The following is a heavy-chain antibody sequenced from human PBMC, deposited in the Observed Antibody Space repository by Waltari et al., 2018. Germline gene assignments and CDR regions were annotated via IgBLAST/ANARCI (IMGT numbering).Heavy chain of an antibody. V-gene: IGHV3-33*01. Sequence: QVQLVASGGGVVQPGRSLRLTCAGSGFTFSSYGMHWVREATGKGLEWVAVIWYDGSNKYYADSVKGRFTISRDNSKNTLYLQMNSLRAEDTAVYYCARVADSHDAFDIWGQGTMVTVSS. CDR3: ARVADSHDAFDI. D-gene: IGHD3-22*01. CDR1: GFTFSSYG. J-gene: IGHJ3*02. CDR2: IWYDGSNK.